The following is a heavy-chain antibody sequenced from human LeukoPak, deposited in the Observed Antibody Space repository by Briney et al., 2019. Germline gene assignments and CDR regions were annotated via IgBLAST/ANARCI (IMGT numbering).Heavy chain of an antibody. CDR3: ARGRSGGSSALGY. V-gene: IGHV4-34*01. D-gene: IGHD2-2*01. J-gene: IGHJ4*02. CDR2: INHSGST. Sequence: SETLSLTCAVYGGSFSGYYWSWIRQPPGKGLEWIGEINHSGSTNYNPSLKSRVTISVDTSKNQFSLKLSSVTAADTAVYYCARGRSGGSSALGYWGQGTLVTVSS. CDR1: GGSFSGYY.